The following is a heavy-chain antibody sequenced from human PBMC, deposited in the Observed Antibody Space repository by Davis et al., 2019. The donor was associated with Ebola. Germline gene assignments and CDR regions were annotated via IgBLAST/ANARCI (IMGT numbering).Heavy chain of an antibody. CDR3: ARGALTTGAFDI. D-gene: IGHD4-11*01. J-gene: IGHJ3*02. Sequence: SETLSLTCTVSGGSISSSSYYWGWIRQPPGKGLEWIGSIYYSGSTYYNPSLNSRVTISVDTSKNQFSLKLSSVTAADTAVYYCARGALTTGAFDIWGQGTMVTVSS. V-gene: IGHV4-39*01. CDR1: GGSISSSSYY. CDR2: IYYSGST.